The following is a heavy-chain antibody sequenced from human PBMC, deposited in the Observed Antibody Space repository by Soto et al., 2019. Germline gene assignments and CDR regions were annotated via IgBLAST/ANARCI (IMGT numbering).Heavy chain of an antibody. V-gene: IGHV4-34*01. J-gene: IGHJ4*02. CDR1: GGSFSGYY. CDR2: INHSGST. CDR3: ARDSRVFDY. D-gene: IGHD6-13*01. Sequence: QVQLQQWGAGLLKPSETLSLTCAVYGGSFSGYYWSWIRQPPGKGLEWIGEINHSGSTNYNPSLKXRXTIXVDTSKNQFSLKLSSVTAADTAVYYCARDSRVFDYWGQGTLVTVSS.